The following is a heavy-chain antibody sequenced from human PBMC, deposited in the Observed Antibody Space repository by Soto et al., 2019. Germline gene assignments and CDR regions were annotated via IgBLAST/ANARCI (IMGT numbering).Heavy chain of an antibody. CDR1: GFSFNSYA. D-gene: IGHD3-16*02. CDR2: IYHDGTNK. CDR3: ASGYDYIRGSYRTKEENY. J-gene: IGHJ4*02. V-gene: IGHV3-33*01. Sequence: PGGSLRLSCAASGFSFNSYAMHWVRQAPGTGLEWVALIYHDGTNKYYADSVKGRFTISRDNSKNTLYLQMNSLKAEDTSVYYCASGYDYIRGSYRTKEENYWGQGTLVADSS.